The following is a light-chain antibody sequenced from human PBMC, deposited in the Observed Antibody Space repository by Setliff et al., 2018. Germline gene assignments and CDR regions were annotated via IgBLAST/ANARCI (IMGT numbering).Light chain of an antibody. Sequence: EIVMTQSPLSLPVTPGEPASISCRSSQSLLHSNGYTYLDWYLQKPGQSPQLLIYLVSNRAPGVPDRFSGSGSGRDFTLKISRVEAEDVGVYYCMQAIQTPTFGQGTKVDIK. CDR2: LVS. J-gene: IGKJ1*01. CDR3: MQAIQTPT. V-gene: IGKV2-28*01. CDR1: QSLLHSNGYTY.